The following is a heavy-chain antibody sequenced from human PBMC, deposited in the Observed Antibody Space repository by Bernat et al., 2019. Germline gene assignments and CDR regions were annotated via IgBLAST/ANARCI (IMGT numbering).Heavy chain of an antibody. CDR1: GFTFSSYA. CDR3: AKTVTIPHTCWYFDL. V-gene: IGHV3-23*01. Sequence: EVQLLESGGGLVQPGGSLRLSCAASGFTFSSYAMSWVRQAPGKGLEWVSAISVSGVSTYYADSVKGRFTISSDNPTNTLYLQMKSLRAEDTAVYYCAKTVTIPHTCWYFDLCGRGTLVTVSS. D-gene: IGHD4-17*01. J-gene: IGHJ2*01. CDR2: ISVSGVST.